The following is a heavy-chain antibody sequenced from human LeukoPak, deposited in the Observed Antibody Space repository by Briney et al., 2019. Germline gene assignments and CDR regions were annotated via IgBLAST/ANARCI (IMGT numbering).Heavy chain of an antibody. CDR2: IIPIFGTA. V-gene: IGHV1-69*13. D-gene: IGHD3-22*01. CDR1: GGTFSSYA. J-gene: IGHJ4*02. Sequence: SVKVSCKASGGTFSSYAISWVRQAPGHGLEWMGGIIPIFGTANYAQKFQGRVTITADESTSTAYMELSSLRSEDTAVYYCARVPRQRGYYYDSSGFPAPFDYWGQGTLVTVSS. CDR3: ARVPRQRGYYYDSSGFPAPFDY.